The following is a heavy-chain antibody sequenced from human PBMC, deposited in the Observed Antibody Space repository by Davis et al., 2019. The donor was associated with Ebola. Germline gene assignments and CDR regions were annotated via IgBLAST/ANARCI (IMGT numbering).Heavy chain of an antibody. CDR3: AAGITIFGVNNWFDP. CDR1: GYTFTSYY. Sequence: ASVKVSCKASGYTFTSYYMHWVRQAPGQGLEWMGIINPSGGSTSYAQKFQGRVTITADKSTSTAYMELSSLRSEDTAVYYCAAGITIFGVNNWFDPWGQGTLVTVSS. D-gene: IGHD3-3*01. J-gene: IGHJ5*02. CDR2: INPSGGST. V-gene: IGHV1-46*01.